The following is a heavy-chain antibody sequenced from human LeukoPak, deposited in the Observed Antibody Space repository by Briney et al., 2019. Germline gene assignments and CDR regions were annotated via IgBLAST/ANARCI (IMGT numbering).Heavy chain of an antibody. J-gene: IGHJ4*02. Sequence: PGGSLRLSCAASGFTFSDYYMSWVRQAPGKGLEWVSVIYSGGSTYYADSVKGRFTISRDNSKKGRFTISRDNSKNTLYLQMNSLRAEDTAVYYCARVGNSGGYSSGWYVDYWGQGTLVTVSS. CDR1: GFTFSDYY. D-gene: IGHD6-19*01. CDR2: IYSGGST. CDR3: ARVGNSGGYSSGWYVDY. V-gene: IGHV3-66*01.